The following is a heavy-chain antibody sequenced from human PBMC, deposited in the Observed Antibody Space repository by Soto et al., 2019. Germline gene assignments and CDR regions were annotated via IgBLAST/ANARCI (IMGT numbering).Heavy chain of an antibody. J-gene: IGHJ4*02. Sequence: EVQLVESGVGLVQPGGSLRLSCAASGFTFSSYWMHWVRQVPGKGLVWVSRINSDGSSTSYVDSVRGRFTISRDNAKNTVYLQMNSLRAEDTAVYYCTRSVYSSDHFDYWGQGTLVTVSS. CDR3: TRSVYSSDHFDY. CDR1: GFTFSSYW. D-gene: IGHD6-19*01. V-gene: IGHV3-74*01. CDR2: INSDGSST.